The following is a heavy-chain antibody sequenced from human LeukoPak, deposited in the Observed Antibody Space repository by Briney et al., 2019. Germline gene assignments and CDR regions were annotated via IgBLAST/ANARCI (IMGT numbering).Heavy chain of an antibody. CDR1: GGSFSGYY. D-gene: IGHD4-17*01. CDR2: INHSGST. CDR3: ARGTMTTVTYYFDY. V-gene: IGHV4-34*01. Sequence: SETLSLTCAVYGGSFSGYYCSWIRQPPGKGLEWIGEINHSGSTNYNPSLKSRVTISVDTSKNQFSLKLSSVTAADTAVYYCARGTMTTVTYYFDYWGQGTLVTVSS. J-gene: IGHJ4*02.